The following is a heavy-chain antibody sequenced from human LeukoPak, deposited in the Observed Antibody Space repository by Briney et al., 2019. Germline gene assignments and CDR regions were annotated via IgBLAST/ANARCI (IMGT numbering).Heavy chain of an antibody. D-gene: IGHD5-12*01. V-gene: IGHV4-4*09. CDR2: IYTSGST. J-gene: IGHJ6*03. CDR3: ARWLEYFYYMDV. Sequence: PSETLSLTCTVSGGSISSYYWSWIRQPPGKGLEWIGYIYTSGSTNYNPSLKSRVTISVDTSKNQFSLKLSSVTAADTAVYYCARWLEYFYYMDVWGKGTTVTVSS. CDR1: GGSISSYY.